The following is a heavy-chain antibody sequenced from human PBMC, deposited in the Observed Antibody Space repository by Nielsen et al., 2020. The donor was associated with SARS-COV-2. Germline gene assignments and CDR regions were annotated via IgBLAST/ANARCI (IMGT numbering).Heavy chain of an antibody. J-gene: IGHJ2*01. Sequence: GESLKISCAASGFTVSSNYMSWVRQAPGKGLEWVSVIYSGGSTYYADSVKGRFTISRDNSKNTLYLQMNSLRAEDTAVYYCARDAGATRYWYFDLWGRGTLATVSS. V-gene: IGHV3-53*01. CDR3: ARDAGATRYWYFDL. CDR1: GFTVSSNY. D-gene: IGHD1-26*01. CDR2: IYSGGST.